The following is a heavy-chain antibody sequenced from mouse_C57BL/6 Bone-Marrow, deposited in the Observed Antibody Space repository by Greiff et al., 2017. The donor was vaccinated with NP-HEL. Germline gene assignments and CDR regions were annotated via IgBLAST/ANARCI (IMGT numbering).Heavy chain of an antibody. CDR3: TSRTGASWFAY. J-gene: IGHJ3*01. CDR2: IYPGNSDT. V-gene: IGHV1-5*01. D-gene: IGHD4-1*01. Sequence: VQLQQSGTVLARPGASVKMSCKPSGYTFTSYWMHWVKQRPGQGLEWIGAIYPGNSDTSYNQKFKGKAKLTAVTSASTAYMELSSLTNEDSAVYYCTSRTGASWFAYWGQGTLVTVSA. CDR1: GYTFTSYW.